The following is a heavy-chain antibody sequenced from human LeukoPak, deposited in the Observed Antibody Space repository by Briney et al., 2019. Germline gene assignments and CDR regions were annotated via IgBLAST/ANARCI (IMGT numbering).Heavy chain of an antibody. CDR3: ARFALGPIAVAPYFDY. J-gene: IGHJ4*02. CDR2: IKEDGSEK. Sequence: PGGSLRLSCAASGFTFSNYWMSWVRQAPGKGLEWVANIKEDGSEKYYVDSVKGRFTISRDNAKNSLYLQMNSLRAEDTAVYYCARFALGPIAVAPYFDYWGQGTLVTVSS. V-gene: IGHV3-7*01. CDR1: GFTFSNYW. D-gene: IGHD6-19*01.